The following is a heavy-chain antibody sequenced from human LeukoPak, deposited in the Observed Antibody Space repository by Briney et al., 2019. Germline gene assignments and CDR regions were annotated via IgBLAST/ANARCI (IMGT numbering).Heavy chain of an antibody. D-gene: IGHD2-15*01. J-gene: IGHJ4*02. CDR3: AKDQRLGYCSGGSCYGYFDY. CDR1: GFTFSSYG. Sequence: GGSLRLSCAASGFTFSSYGMSWVRQAPGKGLEWVSAISGSGGSTYYADSVKGRFTISRDNSKNTLYLQMNSLRVEDTAVYYCAKDQRLGYCSGGSCYGYFDYWGQGTLVTVSS. V-gene: IGHV3-23*01. CDR2: ISGSGGST.